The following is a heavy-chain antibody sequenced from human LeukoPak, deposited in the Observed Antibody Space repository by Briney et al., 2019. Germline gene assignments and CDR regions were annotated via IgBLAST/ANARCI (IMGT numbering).Heavy chain of an antibody. CDR1: GFTFSTYS. J-gene: IGHJ4*02. V-gene: IGHV3-21*01. D-gene: IGHD6-19*01. CDR2: IGGSSSSI. Sequence: PGGSLRLSCAASGFTFSTYSINWVPQAPGKGLEWVSSIGGSSSSIHYADSVKGRFTISRDNAKNSLYLQMNSLRAEDTAVYYCAREVAEAFDYWGQGTLVTVSS. CDR3: AREVAEAFDY.